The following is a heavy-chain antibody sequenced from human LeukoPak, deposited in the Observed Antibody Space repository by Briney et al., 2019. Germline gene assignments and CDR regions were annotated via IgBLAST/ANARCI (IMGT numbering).Heavy chain of an antibody. CDR3: ARSRFNGDVFYYFDS. CDR2: IYTSGAT. J-gene: IGHJ4*02. CDR1: GDSISNHY. V-gene: IGHV4-4*07. Sequence: SETLSLTCNISGDSISNHYWSWIRQPAGKGLEWIGRIYTSGATKFNPSFTYRVIMSVDTSKNQISLTLSSVTAADTALYFCARSRFNGDVFYYFDSWGQGTLVTVSS. D-gene: IGHD2-21*02.